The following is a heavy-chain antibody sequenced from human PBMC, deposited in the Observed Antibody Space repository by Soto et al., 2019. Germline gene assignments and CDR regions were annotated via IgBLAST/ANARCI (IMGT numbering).Heavy chain of an antibody. CDR1: GVSLSSYA. CDR2: ISASGGNT. V-gene: IGHV3-23*01. D-gene: IGHD1-26*01. CDR3: AECSVGELRGRYYYFYGLGV. J-gene: IGHJ6*02. Sequence: EGSLRLSCAASGVSLSSYAMSWVRQAPGKGLEWVPVISASGGNTYYADSLKGRFTISRDNSKNTLYLQMSRLRTDDTAAYFHAECSVGELRGRYYYFYGLGVWRQGATVRVSS.